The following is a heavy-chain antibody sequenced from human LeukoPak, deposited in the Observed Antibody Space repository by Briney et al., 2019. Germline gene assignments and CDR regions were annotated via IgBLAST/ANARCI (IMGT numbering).Heavy chain of an antibody. CDR1: GFTFSSSW. CDR3: ARPQDGYNGFDY. Sequence: GGSLRLSRAASGFTFSSSWMHWVRQAPGKGLVWVSRINSDGSNRNYADSVKGRFTISRDNAKNALYLQMDSLRAEDAAVYYCARPQDGYNGFDYWGQGTVVTVSS. D-gene: IGHD5-24*01. CDR2: INSDGSNR. J-gene: IGHJ4*02. V-gene: IGHV3-74*01.